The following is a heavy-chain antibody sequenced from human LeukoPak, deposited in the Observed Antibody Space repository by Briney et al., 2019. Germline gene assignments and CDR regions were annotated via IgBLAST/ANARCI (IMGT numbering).Heavy chain of an antibody. Sequence: SVKVSCKASGGTFSSYAISWVRQAPGQGLEWMGRIIPILGTANYAQKFQGRVTITADKSTSTAYMELSSLRSEDTAVYYCAREAYCGGDCYLGLDWGQGTLVTVSS. V-gene: IGHV1-69*04. CDR2: IIPILGTA. CDR3: AREAYCGGDCYLGLD. J-gene: IGHJ4*02. D-gene: IGHD2-21*02. CDR1: GGTFSSYA.